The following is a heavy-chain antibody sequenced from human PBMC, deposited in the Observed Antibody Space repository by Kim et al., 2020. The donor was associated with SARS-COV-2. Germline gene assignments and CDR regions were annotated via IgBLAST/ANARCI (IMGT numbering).Heavy chain of an antibody. CDR2: INTGNGNT. Sequence: ASVKVSCKASGYTFTSYGLHWVRQAPGQRLEWMGWINTGNGNTKYSQKFQGRVTITRDTSASTGYMELSSLRSEDTSVYYCARDRGYSTPDYWGQGTLFTVSS. V-gene: IGHV1-3*04. D-gene: IGHD4-4*01. CDR1: GYTFTSYG. CDR3: ARDRGYSTPDY. J-gene: IGHJ4*02.